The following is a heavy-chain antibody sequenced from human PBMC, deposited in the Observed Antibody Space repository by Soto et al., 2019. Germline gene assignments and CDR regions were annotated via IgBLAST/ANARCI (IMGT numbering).Heavy chain of an antibody. Sequence: GGSLRLSCAASGFTFSSYGMHWVRQAPGKGLEWVAVIWYDGSNKYYADSVKGRFTISRDNSKNTLYLQMNSLRAEDTAVYYCAREAHGDYEYAFDIWGQGTXVTVSS. D-gene: IGHD4-17*01. J-gene: IGHJ3*02. V-gene: IGHV3-33*01. CDR2: IWYDGSNK. CDR1: GFTFSSYG. CDR3: AREAHGDYEYAFDI.